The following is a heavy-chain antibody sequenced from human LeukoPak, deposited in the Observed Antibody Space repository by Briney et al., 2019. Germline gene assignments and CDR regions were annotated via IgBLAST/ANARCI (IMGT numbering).Heavy chain of an antibody. CDR2: ISLNGETT. D-gene: IGHD6-19*01. CDR3: EQGFSSGWYPY. CDR1: GFSVSSFG. J-gene: IGHJ4*02. V-gene: IGHV3-23*01. Sequence: GGSLRLSCAVSGFSVSSFGMSWVRQAPGKGLEWISAISLNGETTWYADSVKGRFTISSDNSKNTLHLQLTSLTAEDTAVYYCEQGFSSGWYPYWGQGSLVSVSS.